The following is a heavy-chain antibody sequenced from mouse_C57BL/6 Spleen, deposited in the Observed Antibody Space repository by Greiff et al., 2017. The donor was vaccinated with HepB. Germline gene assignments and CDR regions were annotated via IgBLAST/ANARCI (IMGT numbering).Heavy chain of an antibody. CDR1: GYTFTDYY. CDR2: INPNNGGT. Sequence: EVQLQQSGPELVKPGASVKISCKASGYTFTDYYMNWVKQSHGKSLEWIGDINPNNGGTSYNQKFKGKATLTVDKSSSTAYMELRSLTSEDSAVYYCASQGNLYVIAYWGQGTLVTVSA. D-gene: IGHD1-1*01. CDR3: ASQGNLYVIAY. V-gene: IGHV1-26*01. J-gene: IGHJ3*01.